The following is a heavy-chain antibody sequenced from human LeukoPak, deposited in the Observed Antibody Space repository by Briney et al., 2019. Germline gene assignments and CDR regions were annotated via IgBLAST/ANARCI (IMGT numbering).Heavy chain of an antibody. CDR1: GGIFSSYA. Sequence: SVKVSCKASGGIFSSYAISWVRQAPGQGLEWMGRIIPILGIANYAQKFQGRVTITADKSTSTAYMDLSSLRSEDTAVYYCARDLPPYYFDYWGQETLVTVSS. CDR2: IIPILGIA. V-gene: IGHV1-69*04. CDR3: ARDLPPYYFDY. J-gene: IGHJ4*02.